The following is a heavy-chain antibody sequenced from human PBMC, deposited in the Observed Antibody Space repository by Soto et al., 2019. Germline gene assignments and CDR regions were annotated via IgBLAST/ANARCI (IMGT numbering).Heavy chain of an antibody. J-gene: IGHJ1*01. CDR2: ISGSGGST. CDR1: GFTFSSYA. D-gene: IGHD3-22*01. CDR3: AKDYYYDSSGQGYFQH. Sequence: GSLRLSCAASGFTFSSYAMSWVRQAPGKGLEWVSAISGSGGSTYYADSVKGRFTISRDNSKNTLYLQMNSLRAEDTAVYYCAKDYYYDSSGQGYFQHWGQGTLVTVSS. V-gene: IGHV3-23*01.